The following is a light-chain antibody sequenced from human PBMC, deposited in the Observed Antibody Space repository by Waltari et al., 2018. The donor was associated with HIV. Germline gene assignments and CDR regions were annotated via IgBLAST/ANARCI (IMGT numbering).Light chain of an antibody. Sequence: QSVLTQPPSVSAAPGQKVNIFCSGSSSNIGTNSVSWYPHPPGPAPKLPISENYKLPPVIPDRFAGSRSGTSASRGITGVQPGDEADYYCGMWDSSLSAGVFGGGTKLTVL. CDR2: ENY. J-gene: IGLJ2*01. CDR3: GMWDSSLSAGV. CDR1: SSNIGTNS. V-gene: IGLV1-51*02.